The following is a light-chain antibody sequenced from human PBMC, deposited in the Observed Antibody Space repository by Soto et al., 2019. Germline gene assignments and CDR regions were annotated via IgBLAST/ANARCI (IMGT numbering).Light chain of an antibody. V-gene: IGLV1-40*01. CDR2: YNS. CDR1: SSNIGAGYD. CDR3: QSYDSSLSAYV. J-gene: IGLJ1*01. Sequence: QSVLTQPPSVSGAPGQRVTISCTGTSSNIGAGYDVHWYQHLPGTAPKLLMYYNSNRPSGVPDRFSGSKSATSASLAITGLQAEDEADYYCQSYDSSLSAYVFGTGTKVTVL.